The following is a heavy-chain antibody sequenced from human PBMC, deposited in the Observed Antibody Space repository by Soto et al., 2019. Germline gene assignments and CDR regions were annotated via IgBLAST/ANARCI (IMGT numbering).Heavy chain of an antibody. V-gene: IGHV3-30-3*01. CDR2: IAFDGGNK. CDR3: ARDKAMVVRGSHYYGMDV. D-gene: IGHD5-18*01. CDR1: GFTFSSHT. Sequence: PGGSLRLSCAASGFTFSSHTMHWVRQAPGKGLEWVAVIAFDGGNKYYADSVKGRFTISRDNSKKTLYLQINTLRPEDTAVYYCARDKAMVVRGSHYYGMDVWGQGTAVTVSS. J-gene: IGHJ6*02.